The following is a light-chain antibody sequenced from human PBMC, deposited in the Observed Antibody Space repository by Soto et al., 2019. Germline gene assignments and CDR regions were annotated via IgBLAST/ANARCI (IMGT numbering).Light chain of an antibody. Sequence: DIQMTQSPSTLSASVGDRVTITCRAIQSIVGWLAWYQQKPGKAPKLLIYDASNLESGVPSRFSGSGSGTEFTLTISSLQPDDSATYYCQQYNSYSYTFGQGTKLEIK. J-gene: IGKJ2*01. CDR2: DAS. CDR3: QQYNSYSYT. CDR1: QSIVGW. V-gene: IGKV1-5*01.